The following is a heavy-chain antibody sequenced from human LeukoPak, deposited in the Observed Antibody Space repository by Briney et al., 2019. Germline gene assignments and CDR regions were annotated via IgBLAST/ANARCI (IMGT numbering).Heavy chain of an antibody. CDR1: GFTFSSYA. CDR2: ISYDGSNK. Sequence: PGGSLRLSCAASGFTFSSYAMHWVRQAPGKGLEWVAVISYDGSNKYYADSVKGRFTISRDNSKNTLYLQMNSLRAEDTAVYYCARAGWEEQLPSYFDYWRQGTLVTVSS. J-gene: IGHJ4*02. CDR3: ARAGWEEQLPSYFDY. D-gene: IGHD6-13*01. V-gene: IGHV3-30*04.